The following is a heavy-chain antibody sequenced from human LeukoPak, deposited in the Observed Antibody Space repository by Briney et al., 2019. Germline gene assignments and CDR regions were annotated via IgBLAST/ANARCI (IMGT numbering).Heavy chain of an antibody. D-gene: IGHD1-26*01. V-gene: IGHV4-59*08. CDR2: IFYSGST. J-gene: IGHJ6*02. Sequence: SETLSLTCTVSGGSISSYYWSWIRQPPGKGLEWIGYIFYSGSTNYNPSLKSRVTISVDTSKNQFSLKLSSVTAADTAVYYCARTQLLGYAMDAWGQGTTVTVSS. CDR1: GGSISSYY. CDR3: ARTQLLGYAMDA.